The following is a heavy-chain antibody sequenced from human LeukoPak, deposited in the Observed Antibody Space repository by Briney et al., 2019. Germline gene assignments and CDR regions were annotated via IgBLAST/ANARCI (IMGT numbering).Heavy chain of an antibody. CDR3: ASLAAADDAFDI. J-gene: IGHJ3*02. Sequence: ASVKVSCKASGYTLIFYYMHWVRQAPGQGLEWMGIINPSGARTSYAQKFQGRVTMTRDTSASTVYMQLSSLRSEDTALYYCASLAAADDAFDIWGQGTMVTVSS. CDR1: GYTLIFYY. V-gene: IGHV1-46*01. CDR2: INPSGART. D-gene: IGHD6-13*01.